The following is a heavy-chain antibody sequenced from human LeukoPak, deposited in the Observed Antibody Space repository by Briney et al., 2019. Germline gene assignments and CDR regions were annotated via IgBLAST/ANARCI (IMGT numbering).Heavy chain of an antibody. Sequence: SETLSLTCTVSGGSISNYHWSWIRQPAGKGLEWIGQIHTSGSTNYNPPLKSRVTVSIETPENQLSLTIRSVTASDTAIYYCARRHISSGWSFDYWGQGTLVTVSS. CDR1: GGSISNYH. D-gene: IGHD6-19*01. V-gene: IGHV4-4*07. CDR3: ARRHISSGWSFDY. J-gene: IGHJ4*02. CDR2: IHTSGST.